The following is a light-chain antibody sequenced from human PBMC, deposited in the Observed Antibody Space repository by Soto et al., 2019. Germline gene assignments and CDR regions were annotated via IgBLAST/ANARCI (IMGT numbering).Light chain of an antibody. V-gene: IGLV2-11*01. CDR2: DVS. CDR1: SSDVGGYNY. Sequence: QSVLTQPRSVSGSPGQSVTISCTGTSSDVGGYNYVSWYRQHPGKAPKLMIYDVSKRPSGVPDRFSGSKSGNTASLTISGLQAEDEADYYCCSYAGSYTFVFGTGTKVTV. J-gene: IGLJ1*01. CDR3: CSYAGSYTFV.